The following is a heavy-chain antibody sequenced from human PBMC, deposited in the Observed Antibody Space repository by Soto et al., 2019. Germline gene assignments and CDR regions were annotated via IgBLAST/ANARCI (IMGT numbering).Heavy chain of an antibody. CDR1: GYTFTSYD. Sequence: QVQLVQSGAEVKKPGASVKVSCKASGYTFTSYDINWVRQATGQGLEWMGWMNPNSGNTGYAQKFQGRVTMTRNTSISTAYMELSSPRSEDTAVYYCARGSCSGGSCYSLFLNYYYGMDVWGQGTTVTVSS. J-gene: IGHJ6*02. CDR3: ARGSCSGGSCYSLFLNYYYGMDV. CDR2: MNPNSGNT. D-gene: IGHD2-15*01. V-gene: IGHV1-8*01.